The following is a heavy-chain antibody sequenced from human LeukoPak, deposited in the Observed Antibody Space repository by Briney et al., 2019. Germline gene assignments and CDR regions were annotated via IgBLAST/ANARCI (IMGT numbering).Heavy chain of an antibody. J-gene: IGHJ5*02. CDR2: IYHSGST. D-gene: IGHD3-9*01. CDR1: GYSISSGYY. V-gene: IGHV4-38-2*02. Sequence: PSETLSLTCAVSGYSISSGYYWGWIRQPPGKGLEWIGSIYHSGSTYYNPSLKSRVTISVDTSKNQFSLKLSSVTAADTAVYYCARDERNDILTGSGFDPWGQGTLVTVSS. CDR3: ARDERNDILTGSGFDP.